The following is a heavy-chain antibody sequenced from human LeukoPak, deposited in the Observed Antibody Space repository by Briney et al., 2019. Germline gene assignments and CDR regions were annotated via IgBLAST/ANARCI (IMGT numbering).Heavy chain of an antibody. D-gene: IGHD3-10*01. V-gene: IGHV3-23*01. CDR2: ISGSGGST. CDR1: GFSFNNYS. CDR3: AKDFAGGHVIVWFGKLYS. J-gene: IGHJ4*02. Sequence: PGGSLRLSCAASGFSFNNYSMNWVRQTPGKGLEWVSAISGSGGSTYYAESVKGRFTISRDNSKNTVYLQMNSLRAEDTAVYYCAKDFAGGHVIVWFGKLYSWGQGTLVCVSS.